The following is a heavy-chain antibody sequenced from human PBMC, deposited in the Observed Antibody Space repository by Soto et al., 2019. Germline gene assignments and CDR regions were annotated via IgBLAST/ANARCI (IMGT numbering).Heavy chain of an antibody. CDR1: GFTFSTYG. V-gene: IGHV3-33*01. Sequence: QVQLVESGGGVVQPGRSLRLSCTASGFTFSTYGMHWVRQAPGKGLEWVTVIWYDGSNKYYADSVKGRFTISRDNSKNKLYLQMNSLRADDTAVYYCARGGGSGNSCVGYYDDTLDVWGQGTTVTVSS. CDR2: IWYDGSNK. D-gene: IGHD3-3*01. CDR3: ARGGGSGNSCVGYYDDTLDV. J-gene: IGHJ6*02.